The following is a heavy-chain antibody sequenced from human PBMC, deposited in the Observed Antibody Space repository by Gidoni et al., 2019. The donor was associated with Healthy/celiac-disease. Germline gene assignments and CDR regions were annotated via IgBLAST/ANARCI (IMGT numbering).Heavy chain of an antibody. J-gene: IGHJ4*02. D-gene: IGHD2-21*01. Sequence: QVQLVGSGGGVVQPVRAMILACAASGFTWCSYARIWVRLAPGKGLEWVAVISYEGSNKSYAYSVKGRFTIARDDSKTKLYLQMNSLRAEDTPVYYCASDSDGYCGGECYSSFDYWGQGTLVTVSS. CDR1: GFTWCSYA. CDR2: ISYEGSNK. V-gene: IGHV3-30-3*01. CDR3: ASDSDGYCGGECYSSFDY.